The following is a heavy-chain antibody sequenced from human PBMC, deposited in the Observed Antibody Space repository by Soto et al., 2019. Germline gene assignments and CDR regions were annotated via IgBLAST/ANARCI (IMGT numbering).Heavy chain of an antibody. Sequence: GGSLRLSCAASGFSFISYAMSWVRQAPGKGLEWVSTISGSDGKTFYADSVKGRFSISRDTSKNMLYLQMNNLRGDDTAVYYCVRWSYLDYWGQGTRVTVSS. D-gene: IGHD3-3*01. CDR2: ISGSDGKT. J-gene: IGHJ4*02. CDR1: GFSFISYA. CDR3: VRWSYLDY. V-gene: IGHV3-23*01.